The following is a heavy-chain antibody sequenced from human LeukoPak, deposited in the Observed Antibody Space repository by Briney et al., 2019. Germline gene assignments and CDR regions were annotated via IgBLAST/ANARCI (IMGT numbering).Heavy chain of an antibody. D-gene: IGHD1-1*01. CDR3: ARAFRDRYWNYFDY. V-gene: IGHV3-21*01. J-gene: IGHJ4*02. CDR2: ISASSSYI. CDR1: GFTFSSYS. Sequence: GGSLRLSCAASGFTFSSYSMNWVRQAPGKGLEWVSSISASSSYIYYGDSVKARFTISRDNAKNSLYLQMNSLRAEDTAVYYCARAFRDRYWNYFDYWGQGTLVTVSS.